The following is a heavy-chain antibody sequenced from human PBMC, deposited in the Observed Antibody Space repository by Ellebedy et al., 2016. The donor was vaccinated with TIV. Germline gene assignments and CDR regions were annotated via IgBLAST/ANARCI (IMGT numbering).Heavy chain of an antibody. V-gene: IGHV4-59*01. Sequence: MPSETLSLTCTVSGGSISSYYWSWIRQPPGKGLELIGYIYYSGSTNYNPSLKSRVTISVDTSKNQFSLKLSTVTAADTAVYYCASSLTMLRGGMDVWGQGTTVTVSS. CDR3: ASSLTMLRGGMDV. D-gene: IGHD3-10*01. J-gene: IGHJ6*02. CDR2: IYYSGST. CDR1: GGSISSYY.